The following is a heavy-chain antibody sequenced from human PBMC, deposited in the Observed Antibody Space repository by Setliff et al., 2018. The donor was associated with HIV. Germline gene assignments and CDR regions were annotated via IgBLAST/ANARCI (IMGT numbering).Heavy chain of an antibody. CDR3: ARFCAGGTCPDV. Sequence: PSETLSLTCTVSGDSISSYYWSWIRQPAGKGLEWIGRIYTSGSTNYNPSLKSRVTFSVDTAKNQCSLKLFSVTAADTAVYYCARFCAGGTCPDVWGKGTTVTVSS. J-gene: IGHJ6*04. D-gene: IGHD2-8*02. CDR1: GDSISSYY. V-gene: IGHV4-4*07. CDR2: IYTSGST.